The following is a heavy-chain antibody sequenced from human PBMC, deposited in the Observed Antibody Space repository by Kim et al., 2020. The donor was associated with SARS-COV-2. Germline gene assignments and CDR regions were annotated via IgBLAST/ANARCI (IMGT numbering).Heavy chain of an antibody. CDR1: GGSISSSSYY. CDR2: IYYSGST. J-gene: IGHJ4*02. D-gene: IGHD5-12*01. V-gene: IGHV4-39*01. Sequence: SETLSLTCTVSGGSISSSSYYWGWIRQPPGKGLEWIGSIYYSGSTYYNPSLKSRVTISVDTSKNQFSLKLSSVTAADTAVSYCARHRREWLQTIPDYFDYWGQGTRVTVAS. CDR3: ARHRREWLQTIPDYFDY.